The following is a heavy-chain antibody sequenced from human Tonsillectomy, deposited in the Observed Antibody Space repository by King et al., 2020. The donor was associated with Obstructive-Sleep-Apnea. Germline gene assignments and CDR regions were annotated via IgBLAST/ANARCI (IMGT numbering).Heavy chain of an antibody. CDR1: GGSISSSSYY. CDR2: IYYSGST. V-gene: IGHV4-39*07. CDR3: ARYYGSGSYIAYYGMDV. D-gene: IGHD3-10*01. Sequence: QLQESGPGLVKPSETLSLTCTVSGGSISSSSYYWGWIRQPPGKGLEWIGSIYYSGSTYYNPSLKSRVTISVDTSKNQFSLKLSSVTAADTAVYYCARYYGSGSYIAYYGMDVWGHGTTVTVSS. J-gene: IGHJ6*02.